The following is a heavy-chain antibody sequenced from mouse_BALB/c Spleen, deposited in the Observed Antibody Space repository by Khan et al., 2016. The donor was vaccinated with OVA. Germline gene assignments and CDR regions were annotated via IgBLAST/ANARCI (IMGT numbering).Heavy chain of an antibody. J-gene: IGHJ3*01. CDR1: GYTFTDYY. CDR2: ISPGSGDP. D-gene: IGHD1-2*01. CDR3: ARRNEFGYTLAY. Sequence: QVQLQQSGAELARPGASVKLSCKASGYTFTDYYINWVKQRTGQGLEWIGEISPGSGDPYYNEQFKGKATLTADKSSNTAYMQLSSLTSEASAVYVCARRNEFGYTLAYWGQGTLVTVAA. V-gene: IGHV1-77*01.